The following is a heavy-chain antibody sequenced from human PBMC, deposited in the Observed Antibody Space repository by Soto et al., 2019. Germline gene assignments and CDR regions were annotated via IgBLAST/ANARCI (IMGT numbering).Heavy chain of an antibody. CDR2: ISSNSGST. CDR1: GFTFSSYA. J-gene: IGHJ6*02. Sequence: GGSLRLSCSASGFTFSSYAMHWVRQAPGKGLESVSSISSNSGSTYYGDSVKGRFTISRDNAKNSLYLQMSSLRAEDTAVYYCVKVRGRAAHFMYYYYGMDIWGQGTTVTVSS. V-gene: IGHV3-64D*06. CDR3: VKVRGRAAHFMYYYYGMDI. D-gene: IGHD6-13*01.